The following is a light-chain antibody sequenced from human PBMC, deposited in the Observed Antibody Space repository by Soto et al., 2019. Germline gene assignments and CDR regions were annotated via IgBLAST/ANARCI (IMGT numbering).Light chain of an antibody. J-gene: IGLJ1*01. V-gene: IGLV2-11*01. CDR3: CSYAGSYTYV. CDR2: DVS. CDR1: SSDVGFYSF. Sequence: QSALTQPRSVSGSPGQSVTISCTGTSSDVGFYSFVSWYQQHPGKAPKLMIYDVSKRPSGVPDRFSGSKSGNTASLTISGLQAEDEADYYCCSYAGSYTYVFGTGTKLTVL.